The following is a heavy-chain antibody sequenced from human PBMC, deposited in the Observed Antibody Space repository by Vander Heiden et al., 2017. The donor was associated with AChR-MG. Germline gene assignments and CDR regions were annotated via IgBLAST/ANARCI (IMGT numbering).Heavy chain of an antibody. J-gene: IGHJ4*02. D-gene: IGHD2-21*01. CDR1: GFTFSSYA. CDR2: ISGSGGST. Sequence: EVQLLESGGGLVQSGGSLRLSCAATGFTFSSYAMSWVRQAPGKGLEWVSAISGSGGSTYYADSVKGRFTISRDNSKNTLYLQMNSLRAEDTAVYYCAKVKDRHIVVGSASAGPFDYWGQGTLVTVSS. V-gene: IGHV3-23*01. CDR3: AKVKDRHIVVGSASAGPFDY.